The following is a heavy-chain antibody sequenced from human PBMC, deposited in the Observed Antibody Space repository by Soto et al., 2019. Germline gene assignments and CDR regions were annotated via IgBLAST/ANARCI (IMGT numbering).Heavy chain of an antibody. V-gene: IGHV3-23*01. CDR3: AKGFEWFQAYYFDY. CDR2: INRNAGNT. Sequence: GGSLRLSCAASGFPFSLYLMSWVRQAPGKELEWVSLINRNAGNTYYADSVKGRFTISRDNSKNTLYLQMNSLRAEDTAVYYCAKGFEWFQAYYFDYWGQGTLVTVSS. D-gene: IGHD3-3*01. J-gene: IGHJ4*02. CDR1: GFPFSLYL.